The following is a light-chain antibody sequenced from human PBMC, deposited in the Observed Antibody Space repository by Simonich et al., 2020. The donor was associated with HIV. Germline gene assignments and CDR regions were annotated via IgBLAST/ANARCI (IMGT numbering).Light chain of an antibody. J-gene: IGKJ2*01. CDR1: QSVLYSSNNKNY. CDR2: GAS. CDR3: QQYYSTPQT. Sequence: DIVMTQSPDSLAVSLGERATINCKSSQSVLYSSNNKNYLVWYQQKPGQPPKLLIYGASTRESGVPDRFSGSGSGTDFTLTISSLQAEDVAVYYCQQYYSTPQTFGQGTKLEIK. V-gene: IGKV4-1*01.